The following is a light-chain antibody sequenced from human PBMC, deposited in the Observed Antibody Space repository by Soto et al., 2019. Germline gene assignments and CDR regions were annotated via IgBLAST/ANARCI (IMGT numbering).Light chain of an antibody. CDR1: QGISNY. CDR3: QKYNSAPRT. J-gene: IGKJ4*01. Sequence: DVQMTQAPSSLSASVGDRVTITCRASQGISNYLSWYQQKPGKVPKLLIYAASILQSGVPSRFSSSGSGTNFTLTISSLQPEDVATYYCQKYNSAPRTFGGGTKVEIK. V-gene: IGKV1-27*01. CDR2: AAS.